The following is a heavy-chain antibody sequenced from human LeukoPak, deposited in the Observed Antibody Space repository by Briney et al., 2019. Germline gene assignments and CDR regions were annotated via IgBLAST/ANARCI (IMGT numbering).Heavy chain of an antibody. J-gene: IGHJ4*02. CDR2: INHSGST. CDR3: ARGYPGYYGSGSYYGY. Sequence: SETLSLTCAVYGGSFSGYYWTWIRQPPGKGLEWRGEINHSGSTNYNPSLKSRVTISVDTSKNKFSLKLSSVTAADTAVYYCARGYPGYYGSGSYYGYWGQGTLVTVSS. D-gene: IGHD3-10*01. V-gene: IGHV4-34*01. CDR1: GGSFSGYY.